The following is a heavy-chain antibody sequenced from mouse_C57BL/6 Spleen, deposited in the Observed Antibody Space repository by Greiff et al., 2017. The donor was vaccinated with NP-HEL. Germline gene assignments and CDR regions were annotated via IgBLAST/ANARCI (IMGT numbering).Heavy chain of an antibody. V-gene: IGHV5-16*01. CDR3: ARGREFYAMDY. J-gene: IGHJ4*01. CDR1: GFTFSDYY. D-gene: IGHD3-3*01. CDR2: INYDGSST. Sequence: DVQLVESEGGLVQPGSSMKLSCTASGFTFSDYYMAWVRQVPEKGLEWVANINYDGSSTYYLDSLKSRFIISRDNAKNILYLQMSSLKSEDTATYYCARGREFYAMDYWGQGTSVTVSS.